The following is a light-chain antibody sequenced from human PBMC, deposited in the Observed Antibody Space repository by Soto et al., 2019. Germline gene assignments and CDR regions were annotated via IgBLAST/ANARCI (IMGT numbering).Light chain of an antibody. CDR3: SSYTSSSTLV. CDR2: DVS. V-gene: IGLV2-14*01. J-gene: IGLJ1*01. Sequence: QSALTQPASVSGSPGQSITISCTGTSSDVGGYNYVSGYQQHPGKAPKLMIYDVSNRPLGVSNRFSGSKSGNTASLTISGLQAEDEADYYCSSYTSSSTLVFGTGTKLTVL. CDR1: SSDVGGYNY.